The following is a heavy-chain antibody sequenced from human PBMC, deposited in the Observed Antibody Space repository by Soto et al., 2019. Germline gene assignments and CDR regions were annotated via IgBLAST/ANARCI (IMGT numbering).Heavy chain of an antibody. CDR3: ARSGGSYYNYYGMDV. D-gene: IGHD2-15*01. Sequence: ASVKVSCKASGYTFTSYGISWVRQAPGQGLEWMGWISAYNGNTNYAQKLQGRVTMTTDTSTSTAYMELSRLRSDDTAVYYCARSGGSYYNYYGMDVWGQGTTVTVSS. CDR2: ISAYNGNT. J-gene: IGHJ6*02. CDR1: GYTFTSYG. V-gene: IGHV1-18*01.